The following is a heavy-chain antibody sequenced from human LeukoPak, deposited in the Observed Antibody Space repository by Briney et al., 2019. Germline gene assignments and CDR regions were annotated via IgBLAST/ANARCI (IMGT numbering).Heavy chain of an antibody. CDR1: GFTFSSYS. CDR3: AKGPVVTFDI. CDR2: ISSSSTII. D-gene: IGHD2-15*01. J-gene: IGHJ3*02. Sequence: GGSLRLSCAASGFTFSSYSMDWVCQAPGKGLEWVSYISSSSTIIYYADSVKGRFTISRDNSKKTLYLQMNSLRAEDTAVYYCAKGPVVTFDIWGQGTMVTVSS. V-gene: IGHV3-48*01.